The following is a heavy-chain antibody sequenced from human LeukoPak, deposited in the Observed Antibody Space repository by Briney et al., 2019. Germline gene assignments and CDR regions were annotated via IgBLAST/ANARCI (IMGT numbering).Heavy chain of an antibody. CDR3: ARGYCTSSSCYNDY. CDR1: GFTFSSYA. Sequence: GGSLRLPCVTSGFTFSSYAFHWVRQAPGKGLEWVATMSFDVNNKYYADSVRGRFTISRDNSKNTLYLQMNSLGAEDTAVYSCARGYCTSSSCYNDYWGQGTLVTVSS. CDR2: MSFDVNNK. D-gene: IGHD2-2*02. J-gene: IGHJ4*02. V-gene: IGHV3-30*04.